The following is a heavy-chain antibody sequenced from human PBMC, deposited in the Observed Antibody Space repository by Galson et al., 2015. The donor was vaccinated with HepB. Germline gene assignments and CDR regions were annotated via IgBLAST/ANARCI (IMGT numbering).Heavy chain of an antibody. Sequence: SVTVSCKASGGTFSSYAISWVRQAPGQGLEWMGGIIPIFGTANYAQKFQGRVTITADESTSTAYMELSSLRSEDTAVYYCARPRGGRYCSSTSCYKAFDIWGQGTMVTVSS. J-gene: IGHJ3*02. CDR2: IIPIFGTA. CDR1: GGTFSSYA. D-gene: IGHD2-2*02. V-gene: IGHV1-69*13. CDR3: ARPRGGRYCSSTSCYKAFDI.